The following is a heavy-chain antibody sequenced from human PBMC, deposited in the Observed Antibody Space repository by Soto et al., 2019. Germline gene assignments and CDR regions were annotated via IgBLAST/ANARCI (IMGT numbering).Heavy chain of an antibody. J-gene: IGHJ5*02. Sequence: RASVKVSCKASGYTFTSYGISWVRQAPGQGLEWMGWISAYNGNTNYAQKLQGRVTMTTDTSTSTAYMELRSLRSDDTAVYYCARGGPYYYDSSGYYEPPSPWGQGTLVTVSS. V-gene: IGHV1-18*04. CDR2: ISAYNGNT. D-gene: IGHD3-22*01. CDR3: ARGGPYYYDSSGYYEPPSP. CDR1: GYTFTSYG.